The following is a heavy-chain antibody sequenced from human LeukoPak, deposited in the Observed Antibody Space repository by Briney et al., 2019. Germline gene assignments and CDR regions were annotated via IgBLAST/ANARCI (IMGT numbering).Heavy chain of an antibody. Sequence: SETLSLTCTVSGGSISSSSYYWGWIRQPPGKGLEWIGSIYYSGSTCYNPSLKSRVTISVDTSKNQFSLKLSSVTAADTAVYYCARFLSAVTTKTGFDYWGQGTLVTVSS. CDR3: ARFLSAVTTKTGFDY. CDR1: GGSISSSSYY. D-gene: IGHD4-11*01. J-gene: IGHJ4*02. V-gene: IGHV4-39*07. CDR2: IYYSGST.